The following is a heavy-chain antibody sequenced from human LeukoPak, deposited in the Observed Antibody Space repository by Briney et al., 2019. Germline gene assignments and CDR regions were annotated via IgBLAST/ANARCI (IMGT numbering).Heavy chain of an antibody. CDR1: GYSFTSYW. D-gene: IGHD3-22*01. J-gene: IGHJ3*02. CDR2: MYPGDSDT. V-gene: IGHV5-51*01. Sequence: GESLKISCKGSGYSFTSYWIGWVREMPGKGLEWLGIMYPGDSDTRYSPSFQGQATISADKSISTAYLQWSSLKASDTAMYYCASVDSSGYYSTRWNAFDIWGQGTMVTVSS. CDR3: ASVDSSGYYSTRWNAFDI.